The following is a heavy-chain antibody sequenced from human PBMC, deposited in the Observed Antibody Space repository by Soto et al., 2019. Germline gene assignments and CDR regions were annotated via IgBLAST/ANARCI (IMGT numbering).Heavy chain of an antibody. CDR3: ARDSRHYYYGMDV. Sequence: QLQLQESGSGLVKPSQTLSLTCAVSGGSISSGGYSWSWIRQPPGKGLEWIGYIYHSGSTYYNPSLRSRVTISVDRSKNQFSLKLSSVTAADTAVYYCARDSRHYYYGMDVWGQGTTVTVSS. J-gene: IGHJ6*02. V-gene: IGHV4-30-2*01. CDR1: GGSISSGGYS. CDR2: IYHSGST.